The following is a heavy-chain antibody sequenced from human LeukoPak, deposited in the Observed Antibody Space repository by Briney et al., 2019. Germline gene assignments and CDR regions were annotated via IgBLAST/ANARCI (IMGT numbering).Heavy chain of an antibody. Sequence: GRSLRLSCAASGFTFSSYSMNWVRQAPGKGLEWVSYISSSSSTIYYADSVKGRFTISRDNAKNSLYLQMNSLRAEDTAVYYCARAPLSPYHYDPQRPKGYFDYWGQGTLVTVSS. D-gene: IGHD3-22*01. CDR2: ISSSSSTI. V-gene: IGHV3-48*01. CDR3: ARAPLSPYHYDPQRPKGYFDY. CDR1: GFTFSSYS. J-gene: IGHJ4*02.